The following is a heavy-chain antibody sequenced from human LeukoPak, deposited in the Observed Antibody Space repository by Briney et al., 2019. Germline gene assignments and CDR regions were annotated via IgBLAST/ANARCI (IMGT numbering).Heavy chain of an antibody. J-gene: IGHJ4*02. CDR2: IYYTGST. Sequence: SETLSLTCTVSGGSISSSSYYWGWIRQPPGKGLEWIGSIYYTGSTYYNPSLKSRVTISVDKSKNQFSLKLSSVTAADTAVYYCARDTELETAERLGIYYWGQGTLVTVSS. V-gene: IGHV4-39*07. CDR1: GGSISSSSYY. CDR3: ARDTELETAERLGIYY. D-gene: IGHD1-26*01.